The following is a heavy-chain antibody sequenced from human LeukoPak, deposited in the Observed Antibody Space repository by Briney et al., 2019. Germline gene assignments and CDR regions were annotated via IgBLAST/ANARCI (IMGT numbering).Heavy chain of an antibody. J-gene: IGHJ5*02. D-gene: IGHD2-2*02. CDR2: IIPIFGTA. V-gene: IGHV1-69*05. Sequence: ASVKVSCKASGYTFTSYGISWVRQAPGQGLEWMGGIIPIFGTANYAQKFQGRVTITTDESTSTAYMELSRLRSDDTAVYYCARDVKEGYCSSTSCYKSVWFDPWGQGTLVTVSS. CDR3: ARDVKEGYCSSTSCYKSVWFDP. CDR1: GYTFTSYG.